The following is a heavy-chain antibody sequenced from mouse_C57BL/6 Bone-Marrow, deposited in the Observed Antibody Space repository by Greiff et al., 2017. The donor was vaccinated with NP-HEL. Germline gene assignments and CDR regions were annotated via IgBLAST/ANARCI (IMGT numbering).Heavy chain of an antibody. D-gene: IGHD1-1*01. J-gene: IGHJ1*03. V-gene: IGHV8-8*01. Sequence: QVTLKESGPGILQPSQTLSLTCSFSGFSLSTFGMGVGWIRQPSGKGLEWLAHIWWDDDKYYNPALKSRLTISKDTSKNQVFLKIANVDTADTATYYCALANYGSSPWYFDVWGTGTTVTVSS. CDR3: ALANYGSSPWYFDV. CDR2: IWWDDDK. CDR1: GFSLSTFGMG.